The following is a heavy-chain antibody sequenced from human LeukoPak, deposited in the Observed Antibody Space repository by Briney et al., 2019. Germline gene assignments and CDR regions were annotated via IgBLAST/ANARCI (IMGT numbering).Heavy chain of an antibody. CDR3: ATEVAEGGPQDY. Sequence: GGSLRLSCAASGFTFSSYAMSWVRQAPGKGLEWVSAISGSGGSTYYADSVKGRFTISRDNSKNTLYLQINNLRAEDTGLYYCATEVAEGGPQDYWGQGTLVTVSS. J-gene: IGHJ4*02. V-gene: IGHV3-23*01. CDR1: GFTFSSYA. D-gene: IGHD2-15*01. CDR2: ISGSGGST.